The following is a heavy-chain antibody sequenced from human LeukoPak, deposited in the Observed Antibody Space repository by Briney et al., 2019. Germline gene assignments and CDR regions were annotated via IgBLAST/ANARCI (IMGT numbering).Heavy chain of an antibody. D-gene: IGHD1-26*01. Sequence: ASVKVSCKASGYTFTDYYMHWVRQAPGQGLEWMAWINPNSGGTNYAQKFQGSVTMTRDTSISTVYMELSRLRSDDTAVYYCARASGSYWWFDSWGQGTLVTVSS. CDR2: INPNSGGT. J-gene: IGHJ5*01. CDR1: GYTFTDYY. CDR3: ARASGSYWWFDS. V-gene: IGHV1-2*02.